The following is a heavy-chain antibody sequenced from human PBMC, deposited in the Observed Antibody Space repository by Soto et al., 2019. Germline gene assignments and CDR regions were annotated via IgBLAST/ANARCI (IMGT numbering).Heavy chain of an antibody. Sequence: ASVKVSCKASGYTFTSYYMHWVRQAPGQGLEWMGIINPSGGSTSYAQKFQGRVTMTRDTSTSTVYMELSSLRSEDTAVYYCARDRDRDPYDSSGNDWYFDLWGRGTLVTVSS. CDR1: GYTFTSYY. D-gene: IGHD3-22*01. CDR2: INPSGGST. CDR3: ARDRDRDPYDSSGNDWYFDL. V-gene: IGHV1-46*03. J-gene: IGHJ2*01.